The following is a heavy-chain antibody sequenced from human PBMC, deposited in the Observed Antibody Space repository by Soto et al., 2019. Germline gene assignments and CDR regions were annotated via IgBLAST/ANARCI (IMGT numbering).Heavy chain of an antibody. CDR3: AKDHLETTVTTPSY. CDR1: GFTFSNYG. V-gene: IGHV3-30*18. CDR2: ISYDGNDK. D-gene: IGHD4-17*01. J-gene: IGHJ4*02. Sequence: QVQLVESGGGVVQPGRSLRLSCAASGFTFSNYGMHWVRQAPGKGLGWVAAISYDGNDKYYADSVKGRFTISRDNSKNTLYLQMNNLRSEDTAVYYCAKDHLETTVTTPSYWGQGTLVTVSS.